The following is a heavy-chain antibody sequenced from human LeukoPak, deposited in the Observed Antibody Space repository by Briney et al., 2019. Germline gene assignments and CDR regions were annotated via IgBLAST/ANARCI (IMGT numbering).Heavy chain of an antibody. CDR3: ARAVTGIKYYYYYYMDV. CDR1: GFTVSSNY. J-gene: IGHJ6*03. D-gene: IGHD3-10*01. CDR2: IYSGGST. V-gene: IGHV3-53*01. Sequence: GGSLRLSCAASGFTVSSNYMSWVRQAPGKGLEWVSVIYSGGSTYYADSVKGRFTISRDNAKNSLYLQMNSLRAEDTAVYYCARAVTGIKYYYYYYMDVWGKGTTVTVSS.